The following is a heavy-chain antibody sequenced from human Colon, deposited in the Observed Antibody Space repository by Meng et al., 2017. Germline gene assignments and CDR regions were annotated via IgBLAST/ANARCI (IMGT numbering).Heavy chain of an antibody. V-gene: IGHV2-5*02. Sequence: QITLKEFGPTLVKPTQTLTLTCSFSGFSLNPDGVAVGWIRQPPGKAPEWLALIYWDDDARYSPSLKNRLSITQDAAKNQVVLTMTNMESVDTATYFCAHGVVASATLGAWFDSWGQGTLVTVSS. CDR2: IYWDDDA. D-gene: IGHD2-15*01. CDR3: AHGVVASATLGAWFDS. CDR1: GFSLNPDGVA. J-gene: IGHJ5*01.